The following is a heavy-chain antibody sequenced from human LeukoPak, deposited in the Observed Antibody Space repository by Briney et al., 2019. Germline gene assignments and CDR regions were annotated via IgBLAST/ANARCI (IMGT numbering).Heavy chain of an antibody. J-gene: IGHJ4*02. CDR2: INPSGGST. CDR3: ARELGVRSFDY. CDR1: GYTFTSYY. Sequence: ASVKVSCKASGYTFTSYYMHWVRQAPGQGLEWMGIINPSGGSTSYAQKFQGRVTMTRDMSTSTVYMELSSLRSEDTVVYYCARELGVRSFDYWGQGTLVTVSS. D-gene: IGHD3-10*02. V-gene: IGHV1-46*01.